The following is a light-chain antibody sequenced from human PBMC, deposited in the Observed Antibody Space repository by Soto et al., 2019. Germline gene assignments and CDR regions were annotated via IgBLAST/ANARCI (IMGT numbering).Light chain of an antibody. CDR1: QSISSY. J-gene: IGKJ1*01. CDR2: AAS. Sequence: DIQMTQSPSSLSASVGDRVTITCRASQSISSYLNWYQQTPGKAPKLLIYAASSLQSRVPSRFSGSGSGTDFTLTISRLQPEDFATYYCQQSYSSPRTFGQGTKVDIK. V-gene: IGKV1-39*01. CDR3: QQSYSSPRT.